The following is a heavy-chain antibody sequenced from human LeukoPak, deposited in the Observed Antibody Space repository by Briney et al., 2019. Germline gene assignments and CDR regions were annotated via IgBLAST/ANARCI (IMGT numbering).Heavy chain of an antibody. J-gene: IGHJ6*02. CDR1: GFTFSDYY. CDR2: VSSGGDIT. V-gene: IGHV3-11*01. CDR3: ARDMDKLGDYYGMDV. D-gene: IGHD3-16*01. Sequence: PRGSLRLSCAASGFTFSDYYISWIRQAPGKGLEWLSIVSSGGDITTYADSVKGRFTISRDNTRNLLFLQMNSLRAEDTAVYYCARDMDKLGDYYGMDVWGQGTTVVVSS.